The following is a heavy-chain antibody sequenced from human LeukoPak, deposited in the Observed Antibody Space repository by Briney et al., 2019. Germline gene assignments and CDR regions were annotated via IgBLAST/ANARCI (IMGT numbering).Heavy chain of an antibody. J-gene: IGHJ4*02. D-gene: IGHD2-15*01. CDR1: GFTFSSYA. CDR3: AKTVRYCSGGSCHGGYFDY. V-gene: IGHV3-23*01. Sequence: GGSLRLSCVASGFTFSSYAMTWVRQAPGKGLEGVSTISGSGGNTYFADSVKGRFTISRDNSKNTMFLQMNSLRAEDTAVYYCAKTVRYCSGGSCHGGYFDYWGQGTQVTVSS. CDR2: ISGSGGNT.